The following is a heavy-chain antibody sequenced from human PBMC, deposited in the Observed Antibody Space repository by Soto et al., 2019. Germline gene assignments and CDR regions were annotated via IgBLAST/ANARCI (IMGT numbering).Heavy chain of an antibody. D-gene: IGHD3-9*01. CDR2: INAGNGNT. CDR3: ARGYFDWLLLDP. Sequence: QVQLVQSGAEEKKPGASVKVSCKASGYTFTSYAMHWVRQAPGQRLEWMGWINAGNGNTKYSQKFQGRVTITRDTSASTAYMELSSLTSEDTAEYYCARGYFDWLLLDPWGQGTLVTVSS. V-gene: IGHV1-3*05. J-gene: IGHJ5*02. CDR1: GYTFTSYA.